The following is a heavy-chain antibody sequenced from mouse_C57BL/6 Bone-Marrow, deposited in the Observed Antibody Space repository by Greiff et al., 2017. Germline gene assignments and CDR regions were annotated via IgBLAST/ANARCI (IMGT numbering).Heavy chain of an antibody. CDR2: IDPENGDT. Sequence: VQLQQSGAELVRPGASVKLSCTASGFNIKDDYMHWVKQRPEQGLEWIGWIDPENGDTEYASKFQGTATITADTSSNTAYLQLSSLTSEDTAVYYCTPNWDAFDYWGQGTTLTVSS. V-gene: IGHV14-4*01. CDR1: GFNIKDDY. CDR3: TPNWDAFDY. J-gene: IGHJ2*01. D-gene: IGHD4-1*01.